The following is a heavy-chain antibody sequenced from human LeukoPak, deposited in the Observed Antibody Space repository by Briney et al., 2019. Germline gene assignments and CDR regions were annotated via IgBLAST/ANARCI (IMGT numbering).Heavy chain of an antibody. J-gene: IGHJ6*03. CDR3: ARAAYNWNDYYYYYMDV. V-gene: IGHV1-69*05. CDR2: IIPFFGTA. Sequence: SVKVSCKASGGTFSSYAISWVRQAPGQGLEWMGGIIPFFGTANYAQKFQGRVTITTDESTSTAYMELSSLRSEDTAVYYCARAAYNWNDYYYYYMDVWGKGTTVTVSS. CDR1: GGTFSSYA. D-gene: IGHD1-20*01.